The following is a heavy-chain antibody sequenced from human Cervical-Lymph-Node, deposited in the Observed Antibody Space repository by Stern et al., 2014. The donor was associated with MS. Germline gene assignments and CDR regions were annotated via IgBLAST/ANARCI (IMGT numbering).Heavy chain of an antibody. Sequence: QVQLVQSGSELKTPGASVKVSCKGSGYTFTVYSINWVRQAPGQGLEWMGWITPRPGNPTYAQGFTGRFVFSVDTSVSTAYLQINSLEAEDTAVYYCARDSSTINFDYWGQGSLVTVSS. V-gene: IGHV7-4-1*02. CDR3: ARDSSTINFDY. J-gene: IGHJ4*02. D-gene: IGHD4/OR15-4a*01. CDR2: ITPRPGNP. CDR1: GYTFTVYS.